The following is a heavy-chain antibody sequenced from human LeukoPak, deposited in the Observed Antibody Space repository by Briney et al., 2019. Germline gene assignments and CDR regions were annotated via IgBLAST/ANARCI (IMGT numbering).Heavy chain of an antibody. CDR2: ISYDGSNK. V-gene: IGHV3-30*18. CDR1: GFTFSSYG. CDR3: AKKSPDYNWFDP. D-gene: IGHD4/OR15-4a*01. J-gene: IGHJ5*02. Sequence: PGGSLRLSCAASGFTFSSYGMHWVRQAPGKGLEWVAVISYDGSNKYYADSVKGRFTISRDNSKNTLYLQMNSLRAEDTAVYYRAKKSPDYNWFDPWGQGTLVTVSS.